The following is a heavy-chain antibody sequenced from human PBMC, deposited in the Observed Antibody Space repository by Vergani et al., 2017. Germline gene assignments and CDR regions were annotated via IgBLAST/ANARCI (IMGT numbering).Heavy chain of an antibody. CDR2: MNPNSGNT. CDR1: GYTFTSYD. CDR3: ARELCLMIRAMRPFDY. D-gene: IGHD3-10*01. V-gene: IGHV1-8*01. J-gene: IGHJ4*02. Sequence: QVQLVQSGAEVKKPGASVKVSCKASGYTFTSYDINWVRQATGQGLEWMGWMNPNSGNTGYAQKFQGRVTMTRNTSISTAYMELSSLRSEDTAVYYCARELCLMIRAMRPFDYWGQGTLVTVSS.